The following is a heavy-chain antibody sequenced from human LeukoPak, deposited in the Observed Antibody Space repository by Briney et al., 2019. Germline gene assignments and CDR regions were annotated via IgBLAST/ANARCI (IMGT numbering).Heavy chain of an antibody. D-gene: IGHD2-2*02. J-gene: IGHJ4*02. CDR2: ISSSSTI. CDR1: GFTFSSYS. Sequence: GGSLRLSCAASGFTFSSYSMNWVRQAPGKGLEWVSYISSSSTIYYADSVKGRFTISRDNAKNSLYLQMNSLRVEDTAVYYCARPIRSAAIWTGDYWGQGTLVTVSS. V-gene: IGHV3-48*04. CDR3: ARPIRSAAIWTGDY.